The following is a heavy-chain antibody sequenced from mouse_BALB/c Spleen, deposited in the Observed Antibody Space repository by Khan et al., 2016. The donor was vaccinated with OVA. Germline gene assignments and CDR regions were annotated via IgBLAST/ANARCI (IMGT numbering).Heavy chain of an antibody. J-gene: IGHJ4*01. Sequence: EVQLQESGPGLVKPSQSLSLTCTVTGYSITSDFAWNWVRQFPGNKLEWMGYISFSGSTSYDPSLKSRLSITRDTSKNQFFLQLSSVTTEDTATXYCISSVYYAYANAVDYWGQRTSITVSS. D-gene: IGHD2-2*01. V-gene: IGHV3-2*02. CDR1: GYSITSDFA. CDR3: ISSVYYAYANAVDY. CDR2: ISFSGST.